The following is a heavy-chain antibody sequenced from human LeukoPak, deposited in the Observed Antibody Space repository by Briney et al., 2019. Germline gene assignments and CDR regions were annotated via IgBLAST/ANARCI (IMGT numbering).Heavy chain of an antibody. CDR3: AKDWGTGDQLLRIDY. CDR1: GFTFSTYA. J-gene: IGHJ4*02. CDR2: ISGSGVST. D-gene: IGHD2-2*01. V-gene: IGHV3-23*01. Sequence: GGSLRLSCTASGFTFSTYAMNWVRQAPGKGLEWVSGISGSGVSTYYADSVKGRFTISRDNSNNTLYLQMSSLGAEDTAVYYCAKDWGTGDQLLRIDYWGQGTLVTVSS.